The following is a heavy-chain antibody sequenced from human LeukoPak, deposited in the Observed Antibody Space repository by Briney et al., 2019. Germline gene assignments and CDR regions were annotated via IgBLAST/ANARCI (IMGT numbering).Heavy chain of an antibody. CDR2: IKQDGSEK. CDR1: GFTFSSYW. J-gene: IGHJ4*02. Sequence: GGSLRLSCAASGFTFSSYWMSWVRQAPGKGLELVANIKQDGSEKYYVDSVKGRFTISRDNAKNSLYLQMNSLRAEDTAVYYCARDPPGYYDFWSGYYPGEGDYFDYWGQGTLVTVSS. V-gene: IGHV3-7*01. CDR3: ARDPPGYYDFWSGYYPGEGDYFDY. D-gene: IGHD3-3*01.